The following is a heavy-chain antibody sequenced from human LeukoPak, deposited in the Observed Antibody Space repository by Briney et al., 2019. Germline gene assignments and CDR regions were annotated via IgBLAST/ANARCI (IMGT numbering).Heavy chain of an antibody. CDR3: ARAPSEIGGYYPEYFRH. D-gene: IGHD3-22*01. CDR2: IKSDGST. J-gene: IGHJ1*01. V-gene: IGHV3-74*01. Sequence: GGSLRLSCAASGFTFSSYWMHWVRQAPGKGLVWVSRIKSDGSTNYADSVKGRFTISRDNAKNTLSLQMNSLRAEDTGVYYCARAPSEIGGYYPEYFRHWGQGILVTVSS. CDR1: GFTFSSYW.